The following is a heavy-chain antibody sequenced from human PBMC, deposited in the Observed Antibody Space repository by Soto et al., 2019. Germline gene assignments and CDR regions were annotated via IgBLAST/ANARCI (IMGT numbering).Heavy chain of an antibody. D-gene: IGHD3-3*01. CDR3: ARGVGTIFAPLP. V-gene: IGHV1-2*02. J-gene: IGHJ5*02. CDR2: INPNSRAT. CDR1: GYIFTDYK. Sequence: QVRLVQSGADVKKPGASVKVSCMTSGYIFTDYKMHWARQAPGQGLEWMGWINPNSRATKYAQKFEGRVSLSRDPPISTAYMELSGLRSDDTAVYYCARGVGTIFAPLPWGQGTLVTVSS.